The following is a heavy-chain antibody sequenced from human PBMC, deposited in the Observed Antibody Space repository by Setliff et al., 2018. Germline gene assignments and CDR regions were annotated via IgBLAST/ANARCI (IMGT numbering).Heavy chain of an antibody. Sequence: PGGSLRLSCAASGFTFDDYAMHWVRQAPGKGLEWVSLISWDGGSTYYADSVKGRFTISRDNSKNSLYLQMNSLRAEDTALYYCAKDNPETCAFDIWGQGTMVTVSS. CDR2: ISWDGGST. J-gene: IGHJ3*02. CDR1: GFTFDDYA. CDR3: AKDNPETCAFDI. V-gene: IGHV3-43D*04.